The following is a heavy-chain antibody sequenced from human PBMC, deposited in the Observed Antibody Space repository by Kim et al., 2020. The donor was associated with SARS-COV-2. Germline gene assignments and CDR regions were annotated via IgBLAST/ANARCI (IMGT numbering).Heavy chain of an antibody. J-gene: IGHJ4*02. CDR3: ARVLPYGSGSYSLDY. D-gene: IGHD3-10*01. V-gene: IGHV1-46*01. Sequence: KVQGRVTMTRDTSTSTVYMELSSLRSEDTAVYYCARVLPYGSGSYSLDYWGQGTLVTVSS.